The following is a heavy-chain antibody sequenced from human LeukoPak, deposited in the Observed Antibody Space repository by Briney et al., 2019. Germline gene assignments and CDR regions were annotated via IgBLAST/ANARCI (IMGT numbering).Heavy chain of an antibody. D-gene: IGHD1-26*01. CDR3: ARGGGSYYEVDY. CDR2: ISGGST. V-gene: IGHV3-38-3*01. Sequence: GGSLRLSCAASGFTVSSNEMSWVRQAPGKGLEWVSSISGGSTYYADSVKGRFTISRDNAKNSLYLQMNSLRAEDTAVYYCARGGGSYYEVDYWGQGTLVTVSS. CDR1: GFTVSSNE. J-gene: IGHJ4*02.